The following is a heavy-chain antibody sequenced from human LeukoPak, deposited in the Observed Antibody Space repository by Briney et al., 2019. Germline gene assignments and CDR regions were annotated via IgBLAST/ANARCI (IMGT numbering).Heavy chain of an antibody. D-gene: IGHD3-22*01. CDR3: ARGLVVDEFDAFDI. CDR2: INHSGST. Sequence: SETLSLTCTVSGGSITSDGYYWSWIRQPPGKGLEWIGEINHSGSTNYNPSLKSRVTISVDTSKNQFSLKLSSVTAADTAVYYCARGLVVDEFDAFDIWGQGTMVTVS. CDR1: GGSITSDGYY. V-gene: IGHV4-34*01. J-gene: IGHJ3*02.